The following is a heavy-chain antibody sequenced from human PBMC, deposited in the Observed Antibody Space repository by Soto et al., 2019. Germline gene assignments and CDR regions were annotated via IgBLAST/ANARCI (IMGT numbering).Heavy chain of an antibody. CDR2: INAGNGDT. CDR1: GYTFTGYY. Sequence: ASVKVSCKASGYTFTGYYMHWVRQAPGQRLEWMGWINAGNGDTKYSQRFQGRVTITRDTSASTVYMELSTLRSEDTALYYCAREGGYNFWSGLGYWGQGTLVTVSS. J-gene: IGHJ4*02. CDR3: AREGGYNFWSGLGY. V-gene: IGHV1-3*01. D-gene: IGHD3-3*01.